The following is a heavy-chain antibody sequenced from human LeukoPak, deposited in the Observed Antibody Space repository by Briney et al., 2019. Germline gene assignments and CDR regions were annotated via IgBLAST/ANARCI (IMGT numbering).Heavy chain of an antibody. J-gene: IGHJ5*02. CDR3: ARDRAGSGSYYKTRKHRWFDP. Sequence: PSETLSLTCTVSGGSISSSSYYWGWIRQPPGKGLEWIGSIYYSGSTYYNPSLKSRVTISVDTSKNQFSLKLSSVTAADTAVYYCARDRAGSGSYYKTRKHRWFDPWGQGTLVTVSS. V-gene: IGHV4-39*07. CDR1: GGSISSSSYY. D-gene: IGHD3-10*01. CDR2: IYYSGST.